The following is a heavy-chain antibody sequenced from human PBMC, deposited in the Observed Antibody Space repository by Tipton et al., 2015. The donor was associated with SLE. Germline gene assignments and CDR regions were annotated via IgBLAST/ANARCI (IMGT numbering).Heavy chain of an antibody. CDR2: VYSSGST. CDR1: GGSISSHY. CDR3: ATIDPDTESGVIPGDY. J-gene: IGHJ4*02. V-gene: IGHV4-59*11. D-gene: IGHD2-15*01. Sequence: TLSLTCTVSGGSISSHYWSWIRQPPGKGLEWIGYVYSSGSTKYNPSLKSRVTISVDTSKNQFSLNLSSVTAADTALHYCATIDPDTESGVIPGDYWGQGILVTVSS.